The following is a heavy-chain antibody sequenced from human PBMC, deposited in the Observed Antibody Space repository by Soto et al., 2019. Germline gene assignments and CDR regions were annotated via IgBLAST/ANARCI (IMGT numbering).Heavy chain of an antibody. D-gene: IGHD5-12*01. CDR2: IGTAGDT. CDR1: GFTFSSYD. V-gene: IGHV3-13*01. J-gene: IGHJ6*02. CDR3: ARGGVAPSVDFLYYYGMDV. Sequence: GGSLRLSCAASGFTFSSYDMHWVRQATGKGLEWVSAIGTAGDTYYPGSGKGGFTISRENAKNSLYLRMNSLRAEETAVYYCARGGVAPSVDFLYYYGMDVWGQGTTVTVSS.